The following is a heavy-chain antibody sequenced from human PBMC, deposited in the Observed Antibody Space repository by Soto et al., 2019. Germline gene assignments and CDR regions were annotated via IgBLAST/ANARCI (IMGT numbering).Heavy chain of an antibody. V-gene: IGHV3-66*01. Sequence: EVQLVESGGGLVQPGGSLRLSCAASGFTVSSNYMSWVRQAPGKGLEWVSVIYSGGSTYYADSVKGRFTISRDNSKNTLYLQMNSLRAEDTAVYYCASYGDHDAVRFDYWGRGTLVTVSA. J-gene: IGHJ4*02. CDR2: IYSGGST. CDR1: GFTVSSNY. CDR3: ASYGDHDAVRFDY. D-gene: IGHD4-17*01.